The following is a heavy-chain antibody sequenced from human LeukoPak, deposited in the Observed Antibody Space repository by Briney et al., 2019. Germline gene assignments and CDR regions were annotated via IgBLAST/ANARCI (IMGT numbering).Heavy chain of an antibody. D-gene: IGHD3-10*01. CDR2: IYHSGSP. CDR3: ARDPGYYGSGTRGAFDY. J-gene: IGHJ4*02. V-gene: IGHV4-38-2*02. CDR1: GYSISSGYY. Sequence: SETLSLTCTVSGYSISSGYYWGWIRQPPGKGLEWIGSIYHSGSPYYNPSLKSRVTISVDTSKNHFSLKLSSVTAADTAVYYCARDPGYYGSGTRGAFDYWGQGTLVTVSS.